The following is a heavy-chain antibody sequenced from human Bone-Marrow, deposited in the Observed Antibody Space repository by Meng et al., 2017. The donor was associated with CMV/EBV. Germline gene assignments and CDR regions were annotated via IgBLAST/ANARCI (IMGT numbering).Heavy chain of an antibody. V-gene: IGHV4-31*03. CDR1: GGSISSGGYY. Sequence: SETLSLTCTVSGGSISSGGYYWSWIRQHPGKGLEWIGYIYYSGSTYYNPSLKSRVTISVDTSKNQFSLKLSSVTAADTAVYYCARDHRAAAGSYYYYGMDVWGQGTTVTVSS. D-gene: IGHD6-13*01. CDR2: IYYSGST. J-gene: IGHJ6*02. CDR3: ARDHRAAAGSYYYYGMDV.